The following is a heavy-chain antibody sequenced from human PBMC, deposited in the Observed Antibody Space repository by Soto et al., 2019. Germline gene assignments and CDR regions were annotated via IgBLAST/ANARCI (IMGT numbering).Heavy chain of an antibody. J-gene: IGHJ4*02. CDR3: AKNSNYGSGSYIDY. V-gene: IGHV3-23*01. Sequence: EVQLLESGGGLVQPGGSLRLSCAASGFTFSSYAMSWVRQAPGKGLEWVSAISGSGGSTYCADSVKGRFTISRDNSKNTLYLQMNSLRAEDTAVYYCAKNSNYGSGSYIDYWGQGTLVTVSS. CDR2: ISGSGGST. D-gene: IGHD3-10*01. CDR1: GFTFSSYA.